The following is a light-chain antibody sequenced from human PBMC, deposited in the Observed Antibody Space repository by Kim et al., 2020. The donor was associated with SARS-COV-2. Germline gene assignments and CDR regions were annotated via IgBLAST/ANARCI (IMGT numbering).Light chain of an antibody. CDR1: QGINNY. J-gene: IGKJ1*01. Sequence: ESVGESVPITRRESQGINNYLAWYQHKPGKVPKQLIYAAFTLESGVPYRFSGSGTVTEFTFTISSLQPHHVATYYCQKYDSDPWTSCPGSKLEIK. CDR2: AAF. V-gene: IGKV1-27*01. CDR3: QKYDSDPWT.